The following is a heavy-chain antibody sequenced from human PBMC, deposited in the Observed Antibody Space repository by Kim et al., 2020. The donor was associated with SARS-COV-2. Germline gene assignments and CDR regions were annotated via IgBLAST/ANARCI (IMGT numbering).Heavy chain of an antibody. CDR1: GGSISSSSYY. J-gene: IGHJ4*02. Sequence: SETLSLTCTVSGGSISSSSYYWGWIRQPPGKGLEWIGSIYYSGSTYYNPSLKSRVTISVDTSKNQFSLKLSSVTAADTAVYYCASRITMVRGVSSRRVAYFDYWGQGTLVTVSS. CDR2: IYYSGST. V-gene: IGHV4-39*01. D-gene: IGHD3-10*01. CDR3: ASRITMVRGVSSRRVAYFDY.